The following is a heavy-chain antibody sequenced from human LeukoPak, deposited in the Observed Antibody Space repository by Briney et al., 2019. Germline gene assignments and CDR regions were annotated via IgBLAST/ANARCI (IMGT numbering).Heavy chain of an antibody. CDR2: IYHSGST. CDR3: ARGLGYYIYASFFDP. Sequence: PSQALSLTCAVSGGSISSGGYSWSWIRQPPGKGLEWIGYIYHSGSTYYNPSLKSRVTISVDRSKNQFSLKLSSVTAADTAVYYCARGLGYYIYASFFDPWGQGTLVTVSS. CDR1: GGSISSGGYS. J-gene: IGHJ5*02. D-gene: IGHD1-26*01. V-gene: IGHV4-30-2*01.